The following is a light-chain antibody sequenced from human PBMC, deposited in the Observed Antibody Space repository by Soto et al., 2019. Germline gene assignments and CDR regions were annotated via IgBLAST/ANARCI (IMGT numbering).Light chain of an antibody. V-gene: IGLV2-14*01. Sequence: QSVLTQPASVSGSPGQSIAISCTGTSSDVGGYSYVSWYQQQPGKAPKLVISDVSNRPSGVSDRFSGSKSGNTASLTISGLQTEDEADYYCASYTTSSTYVSGTGTKVPVL. CDR1: SSDVGGYSY. CDR2: DVS. CDR3: ASYTTSSTYV. J-gene: IGLJ1*01.